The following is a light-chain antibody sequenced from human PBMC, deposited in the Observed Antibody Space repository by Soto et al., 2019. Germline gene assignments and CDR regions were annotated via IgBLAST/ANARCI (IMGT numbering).Light chain of an antibody. CDR3: AAWDDSLNGRYV. J-gene: IGLJ1*01. CDR1: RSNIGSNS. CDR2: SNN. Sequence: QSVLTQPPSASGTPGQRVTISCSGDRSNIGSNSVNWYQQLPGTASKLLIYSNNQRPSGVPDRFSGSKSGTSASLAISGLQSEDEADYYCAAWDDSLNGRYVFGTGTKVTVL. V-gene: IGLV1-44*01.